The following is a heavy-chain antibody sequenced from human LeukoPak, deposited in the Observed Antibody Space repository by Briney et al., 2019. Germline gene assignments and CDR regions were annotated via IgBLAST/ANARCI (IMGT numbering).Heavy chain of an antibody. CDR1: GFTFSSYS. CDR2: ISSSSSTI. CDR3: ARAPYGPGGHYYAY. V-gene: IGHV3-48*02. Sequence: GGSLRLSCAASGFTFSSYSMNWVRQAPGKGLEWVSDISSSSSTIYYADSVKGRFTISRDNAKNSLYLQMNSLRDEDTAVYYCARAPYGPGGHYYAYWGKEPLVPVSS. D-gene: IGHD3-10*01. J-gene: IGHJ4*02.